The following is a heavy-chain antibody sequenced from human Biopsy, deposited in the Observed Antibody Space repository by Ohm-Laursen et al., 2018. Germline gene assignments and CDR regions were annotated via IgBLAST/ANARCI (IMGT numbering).Heavy chain of an antibody. CDR3: ARLFRLDDYWNDDPPDGFDV. D-gene: IGHD3-3*01. CDR1: GGSFTGHY. Sequence: SETLSLTCTVSGGSFTGHYWIWIRQPPGKGMEWIGYISDTGTTNYNPSLRGRVAMSVDTSKNQFSLQLTSVTAADTAMFFCARLFRLDDYWNDDPPDGFDVWGQGTMVTVSS. V-gene: IGHV4-59*11. J-gene: IGHJ3*01. CDR2: ISDTGTT.